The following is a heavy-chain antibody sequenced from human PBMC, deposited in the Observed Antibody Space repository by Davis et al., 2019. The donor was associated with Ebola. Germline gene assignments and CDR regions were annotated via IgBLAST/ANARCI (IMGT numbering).Heavy chain of an antibody. CDR1: GFTFSRYS. V-gene: IGHV3-21*01. Sequence: GESLKISCAASGFTFSRYSMNWVRQAPGKGLEWVSSISSSSSYIYYADSVKGRFTISSDNAKNSLYLQMNSLRAEDTAVYYCARDPALVVTGGGWFFGLWGRGTLVTVSS. CDR3: ARDPALVVTGGGWFFGL. CDR2: ISSSSSYI. D-gene: IGHD2-21*02. J-gene: IGHJ2*01.